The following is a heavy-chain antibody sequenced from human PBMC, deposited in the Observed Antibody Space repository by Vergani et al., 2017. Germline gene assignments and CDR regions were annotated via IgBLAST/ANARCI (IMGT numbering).Heavy chain of an antibody. J-gene: IGHJ4*02. CDR1: GFTLGDYA. D-gene: IGHD3-16*01. CDR2: IWSKPYGGTT. Sequence: EVHLVESGGGLVQPGRSLRLSCSGSGFTLGDYAMTWVRQAPGKGLEWVAFIWSKPYGGTTEYAASVKGRYTISRNDSKNIDYLQMSSLKAEDTAVYYCTRGRLDDSYAYFNYGGRGALVAVSP. V-gene: IGHV3-49*04. CDR3: TRGRLDDSYAYFNY.